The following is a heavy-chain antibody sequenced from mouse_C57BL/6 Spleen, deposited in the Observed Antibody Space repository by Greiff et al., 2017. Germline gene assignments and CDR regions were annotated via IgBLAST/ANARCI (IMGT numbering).Heavy chain of an antibody. CDR2: IDPETGGT. CDR1: GYTFTDYE. V-gene: IGHV1-15*01. CDR3: TRHLRW. Sequence: QVQLQQSRAELVRPGASVTLSCKASGYTFTDYEMHWVKQTPVHGLEWIGAIDPETGGTAYNQKFKGKAILTADKSSSTAYMELRSLTSEDSAVYYCTRHLRWWGQGTTLTVSS. J-gene: IGHJ2*01.